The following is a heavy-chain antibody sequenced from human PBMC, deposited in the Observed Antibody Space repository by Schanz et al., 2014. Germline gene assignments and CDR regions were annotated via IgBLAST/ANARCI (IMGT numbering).Heavy chain of an antibody. D-gene: IGHD2-8*02. CDR3: ARDSRYCTGVDCKGDAFDL. Sequence: EVQLLESGGGLVQPGGSLRLSCAASGFGFDDYAMSWVRQAPGKGLEWVANIKEDGSKKYYVDSVRGRFTISRDNAKNSLYLQLNSLTAEDTAVYHCARDSRYCTGVDCKGDAFDLWGQGTLVTVSA. V-gene: IGHV3-7*01. CDR2: IKEDGSKK. J-gene: IGHJ3*01. CDR1: GFGFDDYA.